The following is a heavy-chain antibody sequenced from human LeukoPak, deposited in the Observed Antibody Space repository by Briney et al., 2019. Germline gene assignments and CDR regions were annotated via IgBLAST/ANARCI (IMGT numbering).Heavy chain of an antibody. J-gene: IGHJ4*02. D-gene: IGHD3-9*01. CDR1: GFTFSSYA. Sequence: GGTLRLSCAASGFTFSSYAMSWVRQAPGKGLEWVSAINGSGGSTYYADSVKGRFTISRDNSKNTLYLQMNSLRTEDTAVYYCAKAEGYDILTGLDYWGQGTPVTVSS. CDR3: AKAEGYDILTGLDY. V-gene: IGHV3-23*01. CDR2: INGSGGST.